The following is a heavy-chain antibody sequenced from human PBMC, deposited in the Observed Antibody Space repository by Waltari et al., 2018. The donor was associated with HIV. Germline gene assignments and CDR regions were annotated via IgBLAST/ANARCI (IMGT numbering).Heavy chain of an antibody. D-gene: IGHD3-16*01. CDR2: IYYSGSA. CDR1: GGSISSGGYY. CDR3: ARGAYDYVWGTLDY. V-gene: IGHV4-31*03. J-gene: IGHJ4*02. Sequence: QVQLQESGPGLVKPSQTLSLTCTVSGGSISSGGYYWSWIRQHPGKGLEWIGYIYYSGSAYDNPSLKSRVTISVDTSKNQFSLKLSSVTAADTAVYYCARGAYDYVWGTLDYWGQGTLVTVSS.